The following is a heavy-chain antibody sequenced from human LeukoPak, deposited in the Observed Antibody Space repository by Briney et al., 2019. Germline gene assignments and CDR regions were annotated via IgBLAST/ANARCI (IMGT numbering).Heavy chain of an antibody. Sequence: GGSLRLSCVASGFTFSSYWIHWVRQAPGKGLVWVSRISGDGRSTDYADSVKGRFTISRDNAKNTLYLQMNSLRAEDTAVYYCARSRGSYWRSAPIDYWGQGTLVTVSS. J-gene: IGHJ4*02. CDR2: ISGDGRST. D-gene: IGHD1-26*01. CDR3: ARSRGSYWRSAPIDY. V-gene: IGHV3-74*01. CDR1: GFTFSSYW.